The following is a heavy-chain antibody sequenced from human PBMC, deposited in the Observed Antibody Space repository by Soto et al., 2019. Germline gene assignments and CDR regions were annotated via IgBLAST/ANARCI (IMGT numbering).Heavy chain of an antibody. V-gene: IGHV4-59*01. CDR3: ARVSPFSGYYPGTADY. Sequence: SETLSLTCTVSGGPISSYYWSWIRQPPGKGLEWIGYIYYSGSTNYNPSLKSRVTISVDTSKNQFSLKLSSVTAADTAVYYCARVSPFSGYYPGTADYWGQRTLVTVS. D-gene: IGHD3-22*01. CDR1: GGPISSYY. CDR2: IYYSGST. J-gene: IGHJ4*02.